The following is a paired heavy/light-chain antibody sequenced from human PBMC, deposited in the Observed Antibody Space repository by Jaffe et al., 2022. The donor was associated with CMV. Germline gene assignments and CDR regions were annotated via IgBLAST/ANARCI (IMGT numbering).Light chain of an antibody. Sequence: QAVVTQEPSLTVSPGGTVTLTCGSSTGAVTSGHYPYWFQQKPGQAPRTLIYDTSNKHSWTPARFSGSLLGGKAALTLSGAQPEDEAEYYCLLSYSGARGVFGGGTKLTVL. CDR1: TGAVTSGHY. J-gene: IGLJ2*01. CDR2: DTS. CDR3: LLSYSGARGV. V-gene: IGLV7-46*01.
Heavy chain of an antibody. V-gene: IGHV1-69*01. D-gene: IGHD2-2*01. J-gene: IGHJ6*02. CDR3: ARPWVPIVVVPAASRVYYYYGMDV. CDR1: GGTFSSYA. Sequence: QVQLVQSGAEVKKPGSSVKVSCKASGGTFSSYAISWVRQAPGQGLEWMGGIIPIFGTANYAQKFQGRVTITADESTSTAYMELSSLRSEDTAVYYCARPWVPIVVVPAASRVYYYYGMDVWGQGTTVTVSS. CDR2: IIPIFGTA.